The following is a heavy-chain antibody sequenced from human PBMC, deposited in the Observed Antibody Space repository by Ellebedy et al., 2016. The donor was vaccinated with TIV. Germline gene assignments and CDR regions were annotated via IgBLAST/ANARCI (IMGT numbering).Heavy chain of an antibody. CDR3: ARRGRGTVGFDN. Sequence: GGSLRLXXAASGFSFSWHWMHWVRQAPGKGLVWVSLIGGLDTGTYYADSVKGRFTISRDNSKDTLYLQMNSLRAEDTAVYYCARRGRGTVGFDNWGQGTLVTVSS. J-gene: IGHJ4*02. V-gene: IGHV3-NL1*01. D-gene: IGHD1-7*01. CDR2: IGGLDTGT. CDR1: GFSFSWHW.